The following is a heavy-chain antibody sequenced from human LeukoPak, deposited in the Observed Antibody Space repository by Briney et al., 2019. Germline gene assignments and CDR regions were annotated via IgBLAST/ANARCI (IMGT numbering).Heavy chain of an antibody. D-gene: IGHD6-6*01. Sequence: SETLSLTCAVYGGSFSGYYWSWIRQPPGKGLEWIGEINHSGSTNYNPSLKSRVTISVDTSKNQFSLKLSSVTAADTAEYYCARSSSSEAFDYWGQGTLVTVSS. CDR3: ARSSSSEAFDY. CDR2: INHSGST. CDR1: GGSFSGYY. V-gene: IGHV4-34*01. J-gene: IGHJ4*02.